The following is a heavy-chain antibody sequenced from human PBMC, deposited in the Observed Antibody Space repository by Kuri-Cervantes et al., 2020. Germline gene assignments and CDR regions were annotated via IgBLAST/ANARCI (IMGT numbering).Heavy chain of an antibody. CDR1: GFTFSSYS. D-gene: IGHD6-13*01. CDR2: ISSSSSYI. Sequence: ETLSLTCAASGFTFSSYSMNWVRQAPGKGLEWVSSISSSSSYIYYADSVKGRFTISRDNAKNTLYLQMNSLRAEDTAVYYCARDGAGRGHYYYMDVWGKGTTVTVSS. J-gene: IGHJ6*03. CDR3: ARDGAGRGHYYYMDV. V-gene: IGHV3-21*01.